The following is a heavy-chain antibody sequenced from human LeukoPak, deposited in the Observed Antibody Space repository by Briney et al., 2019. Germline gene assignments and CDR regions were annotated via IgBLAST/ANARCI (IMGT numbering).Heavy chain of an antibody. J-gene: IGHJ5*02. CDR3: ARGTYYSGSGPGSWFDP. CDR2: ISKKTAI. CDR1: GFSVSDYY. V-gene: IGHV3-69-1*01. D-gene: IGHD3-10*01. Sequence: GGSLRLSCAASGFSVSDYYMNWIHQSPGKGLEWVSHISKKTAIEYADSVKGRFTISRDNANNLLLLQMDSLRPEDTGVYYCARGTYYSGSGPGSWFDPWGHGTPVTVSS.